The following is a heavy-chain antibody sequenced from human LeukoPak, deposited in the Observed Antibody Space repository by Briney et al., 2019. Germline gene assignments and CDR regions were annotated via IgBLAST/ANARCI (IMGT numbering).Heavy chain of an antibody. Sequence: PGGSLRLSCAASGFTFSSYSMNWVRQAPGKGLEWVSSISSSSSYIYYADSVRGRFTISRDNSKNTLYLQMNSLRAEDTAVYYCAKLYQWLGYYFDYWGQGTLVTVSS. J-gene: IGHJ4*02. V-gene: IGHV3-21*04. CDR3: AKLYQWLGYYFDY. D-gene: IGHD6-19*01. CDR2: ISSSSSYI. CDR1: GFTFSSYS.